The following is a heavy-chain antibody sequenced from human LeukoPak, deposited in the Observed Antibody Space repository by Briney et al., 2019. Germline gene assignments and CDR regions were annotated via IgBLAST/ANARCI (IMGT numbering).Heavy chain of an antibody. J-gene: IGHJ4*02. CDR3: ARALIGYYFDY. CDR1: GFTFSDYN. CDR2: ISRSGSTK. V-gene: IGHV3-11*04. D-gene: IGHD2-8*01. Sequence: GGSLRLSCVASGFTFSDYNMRWIRQAPGKGLEWVSSISRSGSTKYYADSVKGRFTISRDNAKNSLFLQMNSLRAEDTAVYYCARALIGYYFDYWGQGTLVTVSS.